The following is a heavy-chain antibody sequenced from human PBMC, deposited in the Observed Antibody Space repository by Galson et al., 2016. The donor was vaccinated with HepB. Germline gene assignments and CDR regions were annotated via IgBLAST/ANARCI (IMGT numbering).Heavy chain of an antibody. J-gene: IGHJ3*02. CDR1: GFTFNTYG. CDR2: ISSASSIK. V-gene: IGHV3-48*01. Sequence: SLRLSCADSGFTFNTYGMHWVRQAPGKGLEWVSYISSASSIKYYADSVKGRFTISRDNSKNTLYLQVNSLRVEDTAIYYCARGRTTSCNSAFDIWGQGTMVTVSS. D-gene: IGHD2-2*02. CDR3: ARGRTTSCNSAFDI.